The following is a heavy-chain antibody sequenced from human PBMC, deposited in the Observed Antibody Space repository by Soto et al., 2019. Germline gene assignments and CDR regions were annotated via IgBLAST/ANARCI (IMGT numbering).Heavy chain of an antibody. CDR3: AGASGNYYYYYYMDV. CDR1: GGTFSSYT. D-gene: IGHD3-10*01. Sequence: QVQLVQSGAEVKKPGSSVKVSCKASGGTFSSYTISWVRQAPGQGLEWMGRIIPILGIANYAQKFQGRVTITADKSTSTAAMELSSLRSEDTAVYYCAGASGNYYYYYYMDVWGKGTTVTVSS. CDR2: IIPILGIA. J-gene: IGHJ6*03. V-gene: IGHV1-69*02.